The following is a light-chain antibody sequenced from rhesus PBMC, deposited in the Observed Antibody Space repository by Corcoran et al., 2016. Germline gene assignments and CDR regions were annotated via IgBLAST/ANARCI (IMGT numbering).Light chain of an antibody. V-gene: IGKV1-22*01. CDR3: QQYNSSPWA. CDR2: KAS. CDR1: QSISSW. Sequence: DIQMTQSPSSLSASVGDTVTITCRASQSISSWLAWYQQKPGKAPRLLTNKASTLQSGVTSRFSGSGSGTDFILTISTLQSEDFATYCCQQYNSSPWAFGKGTKVEIK. J-gene: IGKJ1*01.